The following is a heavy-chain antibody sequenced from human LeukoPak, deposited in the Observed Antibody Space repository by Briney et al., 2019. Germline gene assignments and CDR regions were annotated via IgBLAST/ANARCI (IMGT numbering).Heavy chain of an antibody. V-gene: IGHV4-30-4*07. CDR3: ARGGDSGDYNDAFDI. CDR2: NSGST. D-gene: IGHD4-17*01. CDR1: GGSISSGVYS. Sequence: SETLSLTCAVSGGSISSGVYSWSWIRQPPGKGLEWIGYNSGSTYYNPSLKSRLTISVDTSKNQFSLKLSSVTAADTAVYYCARGGDSGDYNDAFDIWGRGTMVTVSS. J-gene: IGHJ3*02.